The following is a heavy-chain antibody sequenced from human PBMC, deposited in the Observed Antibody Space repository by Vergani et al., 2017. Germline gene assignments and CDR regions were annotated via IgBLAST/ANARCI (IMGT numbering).Heavy chain of an antibody. CDR1: GGTFSSYA. J-gene: IGHJ4*02. D-gene: IGHD7-27*01. CDR3: ARSGGELGILPSSFDY. CDR2: IIPIFGTA. V-gene: IGHV1-69*01. Sequence: QVQLVQSGAEVKKPGSSVKVSCKASGGTFSSYAISWVRQAPGQGLEWMGGIIPIFGTANYAQKFQGRVTITADESTSTAYMELSSLRPEDTAVYYCARSGGELGILPSSFDYWGQGTLVTVSS.